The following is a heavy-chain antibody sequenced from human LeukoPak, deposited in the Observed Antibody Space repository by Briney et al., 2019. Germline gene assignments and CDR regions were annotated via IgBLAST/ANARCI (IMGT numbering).Heavy chain of an antibody. J-gene: IGHJ3*02. CDR3: ARDRYGSGTSAFDI. Sequence: SQTLSLTCTVSGGSISSGGYYWSWIRQHPGKGPEWIGYIYYSGSTYYNPSLKSRVTISVDTSKNQFSLKLSSVTAADTAVYYCARDRYGSGTSAFDIWGQGTMVTVSS. V-gene: IGHV4-31*03. D-gene: IGHD3-10*01. CDR2: IYYSGST. CDR1: GGSISSGGYY.